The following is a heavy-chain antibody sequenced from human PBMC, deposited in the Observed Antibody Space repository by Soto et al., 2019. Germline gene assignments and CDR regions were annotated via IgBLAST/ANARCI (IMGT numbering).Heavy chain of an antibody. D-gene: IGHD1-26*01. CDR3: AHRVGAPGYFQR. CDR2: IYWDDDK. V-gene: IGHV2-5*02. J-gene: IGHJ1*01. Sequence: QITLKESGPTLVKPTQTLTLTCTCSGFSLSTGGVGVGWIRQPPGKALEWLALIYWDDDKRYSPSLKSRLTITKDTSKNQVVLTMTNMDPVDTATYYCAHRVGAPGYFQRWGQGTLVTVSS. CDR1: GFSLSTGGVG.